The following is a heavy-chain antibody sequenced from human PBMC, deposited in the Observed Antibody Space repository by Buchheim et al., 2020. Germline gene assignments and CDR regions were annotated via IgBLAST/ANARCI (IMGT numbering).Heavy chain of an antibody. CDR2: IRSKAYGGTT. V-gene: IGHV3-49*03. CDR1: GFTFGDYA. D-gene: IGHD5-24*01. CDR3: TRAGRWLQLKGALDFDY. Sequence: EVQLVESGGGLVQPGRSLRLSCTASGFTFGDYAMSWFRQAPGKGLEWVGFIRSKAYGGTTEYAASVTGRFTISRDDSKSIAYLQMNSLKTEDTAVYYCTRAGRWLQLKGALDFDYWGQGTL. J-gene: IGHJ4*02.